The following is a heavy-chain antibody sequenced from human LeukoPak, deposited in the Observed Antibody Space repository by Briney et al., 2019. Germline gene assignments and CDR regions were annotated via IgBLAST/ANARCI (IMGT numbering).Heavy chain of an antibody. CDR3: ARLATYYYNSSPYDY. J-gene: IGHJ4*02. D-gene: IGHD3-22*01. CDR2: IFYSVTT. Sequence: KPSQTLSLACSVSGGSISTYYWNWIRQPPGKGMEWIGYIFYSVTTNYNPSFKSRATISVDTPKNQFSLKLTSVTAADTAVYYCARLATYYYNSSPYDYWGQGTLVTVSS. V-gene: IGHV4-59*08. CDR1: GGSISTYY.